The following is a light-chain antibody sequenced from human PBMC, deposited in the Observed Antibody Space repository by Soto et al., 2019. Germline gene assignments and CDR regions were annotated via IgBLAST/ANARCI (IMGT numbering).Light chain of an antibody. Sequence: EIVMTQSPATLSVSPGERATLSCRASQSVSSNLAWYQQKPGQAPRLLIYGASTRATGIPARFSGSGSGTXXXXXXXSLHSXXFAVYYCQQYNNWXITFGQGTRLEIK. J-gene: IGKJ5*01. CDR3: QQYNNWXIT. CDR2: GAS. CDR1: QSVSSN. V-gene: IGKV3-15*01.